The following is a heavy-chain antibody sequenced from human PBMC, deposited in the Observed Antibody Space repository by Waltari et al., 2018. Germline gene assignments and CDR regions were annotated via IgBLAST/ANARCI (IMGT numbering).Heavy chain of an antibody. D-gene: IGHD2-15*01. Sequence: EVQLVESGGGLVQPGRSLRLSCAASGFHFDAYARHWVRQAPGKGLEWVAGISWNSGSIGYADSVKGRFTISRDNAKNSLYLQMNSLRAEDTALYYCTRVVVAATDWGQGTMVTVSS. V-gene: IGHV3-9*01. CDR3: TRVVVAATD. CDR2: ISWNSGSI. CDR1: GFHFDAYA. J-gene: IGHJ3*01.